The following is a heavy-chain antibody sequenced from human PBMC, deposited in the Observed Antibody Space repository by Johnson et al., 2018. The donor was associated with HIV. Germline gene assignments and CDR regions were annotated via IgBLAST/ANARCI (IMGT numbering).Heavy chain of an antibody. J-gene: IGHJ3*02. Sequence: QVQLVESGGGVVQPGRSLRVSCAASGFTFSSYGMHWVRQAPGKGLEWVAVTSNDGSNKYYADSVKGRFTIYRDNFKNTLYLQMNGLRPEDTAVYYCAKPPSMGADAFDIWGQGTMVTVSS. CDR1: GFTFSSYG. CDR3: AKPPSMGADAFDI. V-gene: IGHV3-30*18. D-gene: IGHD3-16*01. CDR2: TSNDGSNK.